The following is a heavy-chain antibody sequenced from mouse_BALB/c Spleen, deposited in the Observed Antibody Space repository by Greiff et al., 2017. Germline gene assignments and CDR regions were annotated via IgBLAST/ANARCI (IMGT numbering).Heavy chain of an antibody. D-gene: IGHD2-4*01. J-gene: IGHJ3*01. CDR3: ARDYYDYDATFSWFAY. CDR1: GFSLTGYG. V-gene: IGHV2-6-7*01. CDR2: IWGDGST. Sequence: VKLVESGPGLVAPSQSLSITCTVSGFSLTGYGVNWVRQPPGKGLEWLGMIWGDGSTDYNSALKSRLSISKDNSKSQVFLKMNSLQTDDTARYYCARDYYDYDATFSWFAYWGQGTLVTVSA.